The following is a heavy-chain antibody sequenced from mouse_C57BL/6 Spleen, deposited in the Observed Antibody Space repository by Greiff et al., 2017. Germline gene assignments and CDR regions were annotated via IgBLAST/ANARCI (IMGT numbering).Heavy chain of an antibody. CDR2: IDPETGGT. V-gene: IGHV1-15*01. CDR3: TRYGRLRRGYYAMDY. CDR1: GYTFTDYE. J-gene: IGHJ4*01. D-gene: IGHD2-4*01. Sequence: QVQLQQSGAELVRPGASVTLSCKASGYTFTDYEMHWVKQTPVHGLEWIGAIDPETGGTAYNQKFKGKAILTADKSSSTAYMVLRSLTSEDSAVYYCTRYGRLRRGYYAMDYWGQGTSVTVSS.